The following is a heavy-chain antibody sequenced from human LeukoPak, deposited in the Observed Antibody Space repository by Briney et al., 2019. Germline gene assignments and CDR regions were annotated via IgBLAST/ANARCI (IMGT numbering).Heavy chain of an antibody. CDR3: ANSVTGYYNAQFDY. D-gene: IGHD3-9*01. J-gene: IGHJ4*02. CDR1: GFTVSSNY. CDR2: IYSGGST. V-gene: IGHV3-53*05. Sequence: GGSLRLSCAASGFTVSSNYMSWVRQAPGKGLEWVSVIYSGGSTYYADSVKGRFTISRDNYKNTLYLQMNSLRAEDTAVYYCANSVTGYYNAQFDYWGQGTLVTVSS.